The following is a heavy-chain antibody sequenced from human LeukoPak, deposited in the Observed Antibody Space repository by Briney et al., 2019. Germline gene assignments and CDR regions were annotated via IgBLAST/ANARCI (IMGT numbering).Heavy chain of an antibody. Sequence: ASVKVSCKASGGTFSSYAISWVRQAPGQGLEWMGRIIPILGIANYAQKFQGRVTITADKSTSTAYMKLSSLRSEDTAVYYCAGTYYYDSSGYPYPFDYWGQGTLVTVSS. V-gene: IGHV1-69*04. CDR2: IIPILGIA. D-gene: IGHD3-22*01. CDR3: AGTYYYDSSGYPYPFDY. CDR1: GGTFSSYA. J-gene: IGHJ4*02.